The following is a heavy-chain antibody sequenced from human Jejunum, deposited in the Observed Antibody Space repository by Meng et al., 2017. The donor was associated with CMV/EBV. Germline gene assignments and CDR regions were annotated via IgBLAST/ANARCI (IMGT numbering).Heavy chain of an antibody. CDR3: AAYMKEAFDL. Sequence: SCADSGFTFSIHWMNWVRQGPGKGLEWVANIKQDGGEKNYADSVKGRFSVFRDNANNSLYLQMNYLGVDDTAVYFCAAYMKEAFDLWGQGTMVTVSS. CDR2: IKQDGGEK. CDR1: GFTFSIHW. V-gene: IGHV3-7*01. D-gene: IGHD2-21*01. J-gene: IGHJ3*01.